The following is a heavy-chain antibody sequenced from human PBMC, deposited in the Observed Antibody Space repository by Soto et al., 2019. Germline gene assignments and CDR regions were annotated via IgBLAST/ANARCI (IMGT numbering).Heavy chain of an antibody. J-gene: IGHJ6*02. V-gene: IGHV6-1*01. Sequence: PSQTLSLTCAISGDIVSRNSAAWNWIRQSPSRGLEWLGRTYYRSKWYNDYAVSVKSRITINPDTSKNQFSLQLNSVTPEDTAVYYCARAWGRNYDHWTGSLLYYGMDVWGQGTTVTV. D-gene: IGHD3-3*01. CDR3: ARAWGRNYDHWTGSLLYYGMDV. CDR1: GDIVSRNSAA. CDR2: TYYRSKWYN.